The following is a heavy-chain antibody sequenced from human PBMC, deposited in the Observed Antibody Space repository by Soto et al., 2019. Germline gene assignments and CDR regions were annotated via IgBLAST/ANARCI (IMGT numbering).Heavy chain of an antibody. Sequence: EVQLLESGGGLVQPGGSLRLSCAASGFTLSSDAMSWVRQAPGKGLEWVSLISSSGGGTYYADSVNGRFTISRDSSRNMLYLQMNSLRPEDTATYYCAAQSSGYPYWGQGTLVTVSS. CDR1: GFTLSSDA. D-gene: IGHD3-22*01. CDR2: ISSSGGGT. J-gene: IGHJ4*02. CDR3: AAQSSGYPY. V-gene: IGHV3-23*01.